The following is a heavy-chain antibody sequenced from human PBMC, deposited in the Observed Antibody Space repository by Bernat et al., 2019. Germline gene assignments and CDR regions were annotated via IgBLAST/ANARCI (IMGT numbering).Heavy chain of an antibody. CDR2: VYSSGST. V-gene: IGHV4-39*01. Sequence: QLQLQESCPGLVKPSETLSLTCTVSAGSISSNNYFWGWIREPPGNGLEWIGSVYSSGSTYYNPALKGRVTIPVATSKNQFSLTLTSVTAADADVDNCATSWRAKYYYGSGGDYGGDAFDTGGKGTMVTVSS. CDR1: AGSISSNNYF. CDR3: ATSWRAKYYYGSGGDYGGDAFDT. D-gene: IGHD3-22*01. J-gene: IGHJ3*02.